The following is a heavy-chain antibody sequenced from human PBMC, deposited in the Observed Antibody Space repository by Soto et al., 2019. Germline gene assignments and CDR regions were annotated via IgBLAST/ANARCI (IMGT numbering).Heavy chain of an antibody. Sequence: GGSLRLSCAASEVTFSSYPMTWVRQAPGKGLEWVSSISGSGGSTYYADSVKGRFTISRDNSKNTLYLQMNSLRAEDTAVYYCARDLWDYCGVDCYPLDVWGQGTTVTVSS. CDR1: EVTFSSYP. V-gene: IGHV3-23*01. J-gene: IGHJ6*02. CDR3: ARDLWDYCGVDCYPLDV. D-gene: IGHD2-21*02. CDR2: ISGSGGST.